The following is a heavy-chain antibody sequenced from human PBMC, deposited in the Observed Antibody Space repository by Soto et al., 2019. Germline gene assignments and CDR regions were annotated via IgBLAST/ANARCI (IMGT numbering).Heavy chain of an antibody. V-gene: IGHV1-18*01. CDR2: ISAYNGNL. CDR1: GYTFSSYG. Sequence: GASVKVSCKASGYTFSSYGINWVRQAPGQGLEWMGWISAYNGNLNYAQKLQDRVTTTTDTSTSTAYMELRSLRSDDTAVYYCARDRTVAGTETFDHWGQGTLVTVSS. D-gene: IGHD6-19*01. J-gene: IGHJ4*02. CDR3: ARDRTVAGTETFDH.